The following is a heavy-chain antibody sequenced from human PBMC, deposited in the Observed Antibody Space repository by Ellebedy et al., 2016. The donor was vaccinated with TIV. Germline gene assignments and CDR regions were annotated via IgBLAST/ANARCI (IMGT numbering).Heavy chain of an antibody. CDR1: GGTFSSYA. D-gene: IGHD3-22*01. CDR3: ARDHPSRYYDSSGKKGHGFDY. CDR2: IIPIFGTA. Sequence: ASVKVSCKASGGTFSSYAISWVRQAPGQGLEWMGGIIPIFGTANYAQKFQGRVTITADESTSTAYMELSSLRSEDTAVYYCARDHPSRYYDSSGKKGHGFDYWGQGTLVTVSS. J-gene: IGHJ4*02. V-gene: IGHV1-69*13.